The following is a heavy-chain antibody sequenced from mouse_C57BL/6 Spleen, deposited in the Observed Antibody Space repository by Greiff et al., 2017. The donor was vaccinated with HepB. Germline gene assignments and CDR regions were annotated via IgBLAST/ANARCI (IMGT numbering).Heavy chain of an antibody. CDR2: INPYNGGT. CDR3: ARDYGSSYPYYYAMDY. Sequence: VQLKESGPVLVKPGASVKMSCKASGYTFTDYYMNWVKQSHGKSLEWIGVINPYNGGTSYNQKFKGKATLTVDKSSSTAYMELNSLTSEDSAVYYCARDYGSSYPYYYAMDYWGQGTSVTVSS. D-gene: IGHD1-1*01. CDR1: GYTFTDYY. J-gene: IGHJ4*01. V-gene: IGHV1-19*01.